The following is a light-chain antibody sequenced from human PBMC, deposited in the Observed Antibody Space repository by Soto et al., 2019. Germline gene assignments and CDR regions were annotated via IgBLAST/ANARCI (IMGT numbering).Light chain of an antibody. V-gene: IGKV3-20*01. CDR1: QSVRDDY. J-gene: IGKJ1*01. Sequence: IVLTQSPGTLSLSPGERATLSCRASQSVRDDYLAWFQQKPGQAPRLLIYDATNRATGIPDRFSGSGSGTDFTLTIDRVEHEDFAVFYCQQYGSSPLTFGQGTKVDIK. CDR2: DAT. CDR3: QQYGSSPLT.